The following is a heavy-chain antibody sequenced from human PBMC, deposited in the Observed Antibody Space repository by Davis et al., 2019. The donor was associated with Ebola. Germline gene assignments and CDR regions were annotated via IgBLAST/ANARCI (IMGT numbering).Heavy chain of an antibody. CDR1: GFTFRSYW. J-gene: IGHJ4*02. CDR2: IKEDGSEK. V-gene: IGHV3-7*01. CDR3: ATEQRARLFDY. D-gene: IGHD6-25*01. Sequence: GESLKISCAASGFTFRSYWMTWIRQVPGKGLEWVANIKEDGSEKYYEDSVKGRFTISRDNAENSLYLQMNSLRVEDMAVYYCATEQRARLFDYWGQGTLVTVSS.